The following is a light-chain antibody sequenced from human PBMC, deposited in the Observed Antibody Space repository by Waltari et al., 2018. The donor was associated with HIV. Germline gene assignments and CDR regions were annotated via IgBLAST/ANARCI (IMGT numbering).Light chain of an antibody. CDR3: SSYTSDYTYV. Sequence: QSALTQTASVSGSPGLSITISCTGTSRDVGGYNFVSWYQHHPGKAPKLLIYEVSNRPSGVSNRFSGSKSDNTASLTISGLQAEDEADYYCSSYTSDYTYVFGSGTEVTVL. V-gene: IGLV2-14*01. CDR2: EVS. J-gene: IGLJ1*01. CDR1: SRDVGGYNF.